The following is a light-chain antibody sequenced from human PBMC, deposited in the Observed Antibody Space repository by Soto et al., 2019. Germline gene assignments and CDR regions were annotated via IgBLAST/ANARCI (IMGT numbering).Light chain of an antibody. J-gene: IGKJ1*01. CDR1: QSISNL. CDR3: QQSYSSSWT. V-gene: IGKV1-39*01. CDR2: GTS. Sequence: DIQMTQSPSSLSASVRDRVTITCRASQSISNLLNWYQHKPGKAPKLLIYGTSTLQSGVPSRFSGSGSGTDFTLTISSLHREDFAIYYCQQSYSSSWTFGQGTKVEIK.